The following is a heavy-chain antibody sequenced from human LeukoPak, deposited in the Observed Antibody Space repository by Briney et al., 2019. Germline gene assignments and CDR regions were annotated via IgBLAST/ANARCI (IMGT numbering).Heavy chain of an antibody. Sequence: PGGSLRLSCAASGFTFDDYGMSWVRQAPGKGLEWVSLISGNGGSTYYADSVKGRFTISRDNGKNSLYLQMNSLGTEDTALYYCAKGARVTAAGYYFDYWGQGTLVTVSS. V-gene: IGHV3-43*02. CDR1: GFTFDDYG. D-gene: IGHD6-13*01. J-gene: IGHJ4*02. CDR2: ISGNGGST. CDR3: AKGARVTAAGYYFDY.